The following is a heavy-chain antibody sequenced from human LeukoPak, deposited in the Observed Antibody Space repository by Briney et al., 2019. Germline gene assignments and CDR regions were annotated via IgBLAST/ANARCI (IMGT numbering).Heavy chain of an antibody. CDR3: AILRDEFYP. D-gene: IGHD2/OR15-2a*01. CDR1: GFTFSSYA. V-gene: IGHV3-23*01. CDR2: ISGSGANT. Sequence: PAGGSLRLSCVASGFTFSSYAMAWVRQAPGKGLEWVSGISGSGANTWYADSVKGRFTISRDNAKNSLYLQMNSLRAEDTAVYYCAILRDEFYPWGQGTLVTVSS. J-gene: IGHJ5*02.